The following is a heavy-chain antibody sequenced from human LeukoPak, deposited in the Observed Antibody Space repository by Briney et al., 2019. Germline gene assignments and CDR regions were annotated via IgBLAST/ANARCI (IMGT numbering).Heavy chain of an antibody. CDR1: GFTFNYYG. V-gene: IGHV3-30*02. CDR2: IRYDGGNK. Sequence: PGGSLRLSCAASGFTFNYYGMNWVRQALGRGLEWLAFIRYDGGNKYYADSVKGRFTISRDNSKNTLYLEMNSLRAEDTAVYYCAKRKDASGSYHTQPYFDYWGQGTLVTVSS. D-gene: IGHD3-10*01. CDR3: AKRKDASGSYHTQPYFDY. J-gene: IGHJ4*02.